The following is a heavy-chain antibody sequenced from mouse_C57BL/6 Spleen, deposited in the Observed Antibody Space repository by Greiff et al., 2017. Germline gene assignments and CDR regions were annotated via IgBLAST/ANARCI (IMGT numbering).Heavy chain of an antibody. Sequence: EVQLVESGGGLVKPGGSLKLSCAASGFTFSDYGMHWVRQAPEKGLEWVAYISSGSSTIYYADTVKGRFTISRDNAKNTLFLQMTMLRSEDTAMYYGAWFYDGYPGYFDVWGTGTTVTVSS. CDR2: ISSGSSTI. CDR3: AWFYDGYPGYFDV. J-gene: IGHJ1*03. D-gene: IGHD2-3*01. V-gene: IGHV5-17*01. CDR1: GFTFSDYG.